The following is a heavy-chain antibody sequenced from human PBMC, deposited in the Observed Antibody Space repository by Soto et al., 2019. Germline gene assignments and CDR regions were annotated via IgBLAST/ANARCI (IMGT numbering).Heavy chain of an antibody. J-gene: IGHJ6*03. CDR1: GGSISSGGYY. V-gene: IGHV4-31*03. CDR3: ARDRTTMVRGKHYMDV. CDR2: IYYSGST. D-gene: IGHD3-10*01. Sequence: SETLSLTCTVSGGSISSGGYYWSWIRQHPGKGLEWIGYIYYSGSTYYNPSLKSRVTISVDTSKNQFSLKLSSVTAADTAVYYCARDRTTMVRGKHYMDVWRKGTTVPVSS.